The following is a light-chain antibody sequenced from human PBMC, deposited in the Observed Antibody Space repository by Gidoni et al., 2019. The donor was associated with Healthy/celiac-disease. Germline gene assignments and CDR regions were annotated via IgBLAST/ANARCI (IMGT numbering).Light chain of an antibody. Sequence: EIVLTQSPATLSWSPGERATLSCRASQSVSSYLAWYQQKPVQAPRLLIYDASNRATGIPARFSGSGSGTDVTLTISSLEPEDFAVYYCQQRSNWPITFGQGTRLEIK. V-gene: IGKV3-11*01. CDR2: DAS. CDR3: QQRSNWPIT. CDR1: QSVSSY. J-gene: IGKJ5*01.